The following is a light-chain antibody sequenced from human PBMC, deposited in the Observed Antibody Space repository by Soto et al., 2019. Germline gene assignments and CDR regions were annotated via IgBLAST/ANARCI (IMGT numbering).Light chain of an antibody. CDR2: SAS. Sequence: IQLTQSPSSLSASVGDRVTITCRASQGIGRYFAWYQQKPGTAPKLLIYSASTLQSGVPSGFTGSGSGTDFTLTISSLQPEDFATYYCQQLNSYPITFGQGTRLEIK. CDR3: QQLNSYPIT. V-gene: IGKV1-9*01. J-gene: IGKJ5*01. CDR1: QGIGRY.